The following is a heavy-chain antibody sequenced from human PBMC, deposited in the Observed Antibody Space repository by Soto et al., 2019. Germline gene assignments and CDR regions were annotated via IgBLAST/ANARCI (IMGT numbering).Heavy chain of an antibody. CDR1: GFPFTNYW. Sequence: GGSLRLSCAASGFPFTNYWMNWVRQTPGKGLMWVSRISPDGSDVGYADSVEGRFTVSRDNAKNTLYLQMNSLRVDDTALYYCVKEVETVRLVAFALWGQGTQVTVSS. CDR2: ISPDGSDV. D-gene: IGHD5-18*01. V-gene: IGHV3-74*01. J-gene: IGHJ4*02. CDR3: VKEVETVRLVAFAL.